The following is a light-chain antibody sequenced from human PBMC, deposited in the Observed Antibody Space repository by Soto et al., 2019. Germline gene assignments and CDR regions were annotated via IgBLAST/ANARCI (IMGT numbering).Light chain of an antibody. CDR3: QQPHGT. V-gene: IGKV1-39*01. J-gene: IGKJ5*01. Sequence: DIQMTQSPSSLSASVGDRVTITCRASPSISYFLSWYQQKPGQAPKLLIYAASSLQSGVPSRFSGSGSGTDFTLTISSLQPEDFATYYCQQPHGTFGQGTRLDIK. CDR1: PSISYF. CDR2: AAS.